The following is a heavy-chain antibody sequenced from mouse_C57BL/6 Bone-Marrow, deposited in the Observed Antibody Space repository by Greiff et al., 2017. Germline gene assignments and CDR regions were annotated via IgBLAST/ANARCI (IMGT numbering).Heavy chain of an antibody. V-gene: IGHV1-55*01. CDR1: GYTFTSYW. CDR2: MYPGSGST. J-gene: IGHJ2*01. Sequence: VQLQQPGAELVKPGASVKMSCKASGYTFTSYWITWVKQRPGQGLEWIGDMYPGSGSTNYNEKFKSKATLTVDTSSSTAYMQLSSLTSEDSAVYYCARGDYGSSVFDYWGQGTTLTVSS. D-gene: IGHD1-1*01. CDR3: ARGDYGSSVFDY.